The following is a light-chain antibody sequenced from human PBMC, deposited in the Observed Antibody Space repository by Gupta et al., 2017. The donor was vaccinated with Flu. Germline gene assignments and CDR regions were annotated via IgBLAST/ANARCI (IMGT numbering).Light chain of an antibody. CDR1: SSDVGGYNY. CDR3: SSYTSSSTLV. J-gene: IGLJ1*01. Sequence: SALTQPASVSGSPGQSITISCTGTSSDVGGYNYVSWYQQHPGKAPKRMIYEVSNRPAGVANRFSGSKSGNTASLTISGHQAEDEADYYCSSYTSSSTLVFGTGTKLTGL. V-gene: IGLV2-14*01. CDR2: EVS.